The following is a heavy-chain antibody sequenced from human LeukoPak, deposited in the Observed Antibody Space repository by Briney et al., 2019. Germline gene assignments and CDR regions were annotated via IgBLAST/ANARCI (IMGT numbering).Heavy chain of an antibody. Sequence: ASVKVSCKASGYTFTGYYMHWVRQAPGQGLEWMGWINPNSGGTNYAQKFQGRVTMTRDTSISAAYVELSRLRSDDTAVYYCAREYYYDSSDRLWFDPWGQGTLVTVSS. D-gene: IGHD3-22*01. CDR1: GYTFTGYY. CDR2: INPNSGGT. CDR3: AREYYYDSSDRLWFDP. V-gene: IGHV1-2*02. J-gene: IGHJ5*02.